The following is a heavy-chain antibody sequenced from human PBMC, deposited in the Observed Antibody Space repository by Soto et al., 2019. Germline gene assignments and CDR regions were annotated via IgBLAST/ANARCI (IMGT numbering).Heavy chain of an antibody. J-gene: IGHJ3*02. V-gene: IGHV4-30-4*01. D-gene: IGHD2-15*01. CDR1: GGPISSGNCY. Sequence: SETLSLTWSVSGGPISSGNCYWSWIRQPPGKGLEWIGYIYYSGSTYYNPSLKSRITISVDMSNIQFSLKLSSVTAADTAVYYCARAAATLHGFDIWGQGTMVTGSS. CDR3: ARAAATLHGFDI. CDR2: IYYSGST.